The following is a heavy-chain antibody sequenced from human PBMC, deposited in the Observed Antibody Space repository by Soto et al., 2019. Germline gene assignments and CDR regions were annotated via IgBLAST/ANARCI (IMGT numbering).Heavy chain of an antibody. CDR2: IIPIFGTA. CDR3: ARGFELAGTPRWGWGYYFDY. J-gene: IGHJ4*02. D-gene: IGHD6-13*01. CDR1: GGTFSSYA. V-gene: IGHV1-69*13. Sequence: ASVKVSCKASGGTFSSYAISWVRQAPGQGLEWMGGIIPIFGTANYAQKFQGRVTITADESTSTAYMELSSLRSEDTAVYYCARGFELAGTPRWGWGYYFDYWGQGTLVTVSS.